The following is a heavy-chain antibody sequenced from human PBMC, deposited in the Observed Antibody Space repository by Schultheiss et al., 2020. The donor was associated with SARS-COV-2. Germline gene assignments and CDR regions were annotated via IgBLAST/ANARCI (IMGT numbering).Heavy chain of an antibody. CDR1: GFTFSSYA. D-gene: IGHD2-21*02. CDR3: ARGATPSDERLPSDY. V-gene: IGHV3-30*07. Sequence: GGSLRLSCAASGFTFSSYAMHWVRQAPGRGLEWVAVISYDGSNKYYADSVKGRFTISRDNSKNSLYLQMNSLRAEDTAVYYCARGATPSDERLPSDYWGQGTLVTVSS. CDR2: ISYDGSNK. J-gene: IGHJ4*02.